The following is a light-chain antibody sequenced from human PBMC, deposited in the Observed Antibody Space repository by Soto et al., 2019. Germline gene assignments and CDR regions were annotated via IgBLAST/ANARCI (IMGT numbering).Light chain of an antibody. CDR1: SSDVGAYNY. V-gene: IGLV2-8*01. J-gene: IGLJ1*01. CDR2: EVS. CDR3: TSYAGTYSFFYV. Sequence: SALTQPPSAAGSPGQSVTLSCTGTSSDVGAYNYVSWYQQLPGKAPKLIINEVSKRPSGVPDRFSGSKSGNTASLTVSGLQAEDEADYYCTSYAGTYSFFYVFGTGTKVTVL.